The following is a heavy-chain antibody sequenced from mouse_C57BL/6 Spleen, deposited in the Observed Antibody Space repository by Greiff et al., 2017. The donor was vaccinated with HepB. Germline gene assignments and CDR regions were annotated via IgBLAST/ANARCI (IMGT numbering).Heavy chain of an antibody. CDR1: GYSITSGYY. D-gene: IGHD1-1*01. CDR3: ARDGPYGSDY. J-gene: IGHJ3*01. Sequence: VQLQQSGPGLVKPSQSLSLTCSVTGYSITSGYYWNWIRQFPGNKLEWMGYISYDGSNNYNPSLKNRISITRDTSKNQFFLKLNSVTTEDTATYYCARDGPYGSDYWGQGTLVTVSA. CDR2: ISYDGSN. V-gene: IGHV3-6*01.